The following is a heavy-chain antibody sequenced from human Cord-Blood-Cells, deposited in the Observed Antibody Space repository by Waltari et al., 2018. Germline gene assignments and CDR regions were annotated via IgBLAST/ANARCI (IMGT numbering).Heavy chain of an antibody. CDR2: INPNSGGT. Sequence: QVQLVQSGAEVKKPGASVKVTCKASGYTFTGYYTPWVQPAPGQGLEWMGWINPNSGGTNYAQKFQGWVTMTRDTSISTAYMELSRLRSDDTAVYYCAREGSSYSGSYYYWGQGTLVTVSS. J-gene: IGHJ4*02. D-gene: IGHD1-26*01. CDR1: GYTFTGYY. V-gene: IGHV1-2*04. CDR3: AREGSSYSGSYYY.